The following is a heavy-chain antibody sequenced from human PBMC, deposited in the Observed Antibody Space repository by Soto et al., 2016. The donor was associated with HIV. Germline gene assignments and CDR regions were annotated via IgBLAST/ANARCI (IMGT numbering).Heavy chain of an antibody. CDR1: GGSIRSYY. CDR3: ARGITDSGDNGDWFTP. CDR2: IFHSGIS. V-gene: IGHV4-59*01. Sequence: QVQLQESGPGLVKPSETLSLTCTVSGGSIRSYYWSWIRQSPGKRLEWIGYIFHSGISNYNPSLKGRVSISVDTSKNQFSLNLSSVTAADTAVYYCARGITDSGDNGDWFTPGAREPWSPSPQ. J-gene: IGHJ5*02. D-gene: IGHD2-21*01.